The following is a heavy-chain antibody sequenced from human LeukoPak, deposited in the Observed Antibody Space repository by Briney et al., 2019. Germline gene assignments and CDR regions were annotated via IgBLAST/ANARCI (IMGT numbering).Heavy chain of an antibody. CDR3: AVVVGASWRQA. D-gene: IGHD2-15*01. V-gene: IGHV4-4*07. J-gene: IGHJ5*02. Sequence: PSETLSLTCSFSGVSVSSYYWSWIRQPGEKGLEWIGRIYTSGSTNYNPSLKSRVTMSVDTSKNQFSLKLRSVTAADTAVYYCAVVVGASWRQAWGQGTLVTVSS. CDR2: IYTSGST. CDR1: GVSVSSYY.